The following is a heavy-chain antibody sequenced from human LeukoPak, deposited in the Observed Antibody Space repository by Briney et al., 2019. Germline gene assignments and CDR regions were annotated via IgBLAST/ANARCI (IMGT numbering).Heavy chain of an antibody. D-gene: IGHD3-16*01. CDR3: ARLFWSYGLFDY. Sequence: SETLSLTCTVSGGSISSSSYYWGWLRQPPGKGLEWIGSIYYSGSTYYNPSLKSRVTISVDTSKNQFSLKLSSVTAADTAVYYCARLFWSYGLFDYWGQGTLVTVSS. V-gene: IGHV4-39*01. CDR2: IYYSGST. J-gene: IGHJ4*02. CDR1: GGSISSSSYY.